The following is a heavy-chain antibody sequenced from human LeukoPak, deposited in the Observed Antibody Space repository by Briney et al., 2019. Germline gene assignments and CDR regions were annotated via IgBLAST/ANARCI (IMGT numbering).Heavy chain of an antibody. Sequence: PGGSLRLSCAASGFTFSIYSMTWVRQAPGKGLEWILYISTSNTIYYADSVKGRFTISRDNAKNSLYLQMNSLRAEDTAVYYCARGMATTGYYYYGMDVWGQGTTVTVSS. CDR1: GFTFSIYS. CDR3: ARGMATTGYYYYGMDV. J-gene: IGHJ6*02. V-gene: IGHV3-48*01. CDR2: ISTSNTI. D-gene: IGHD2-8*02.